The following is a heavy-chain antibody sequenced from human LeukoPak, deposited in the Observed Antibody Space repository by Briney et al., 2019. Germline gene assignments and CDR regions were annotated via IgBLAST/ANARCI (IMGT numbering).Heavy chain of an antibody. Sequence: GGSLRLSCAASGFTVSSNYMNWVRQAPGKGLEWVSVIYSGGSTYYADSVKGRFTISRDNSKNTLYLQMNSLSAEDTAVYYCARGSRHSYYMDVWGKGTTVTVSS. CDR2: IYSGGST. CDR3: ARGSRHSYYMDV. J-gene: IGHJ6*03. CDR1: GFTVSSNY. V-gene: IGHV3-53*01.